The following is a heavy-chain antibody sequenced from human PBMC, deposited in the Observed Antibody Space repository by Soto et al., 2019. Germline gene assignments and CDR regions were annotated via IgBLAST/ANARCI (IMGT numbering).Heavy chain of an antibody. CDR2: IIPIHGIA. CDR3: ARSPRVLSAFDI. CDR1: GDTFTSYG. J-gene: IGHJ3*02. V-gene: IGHV1-69*04. Sequence: ASVKVSSKASGDTFTSYGIIWVRQAPGQGLEWMERIIPIHGIANYAQKFQGRVTITADKSTSTAYMELSSLRSEDTAVYYCARSPRVLSAFDIWGQGTMVTVSS.